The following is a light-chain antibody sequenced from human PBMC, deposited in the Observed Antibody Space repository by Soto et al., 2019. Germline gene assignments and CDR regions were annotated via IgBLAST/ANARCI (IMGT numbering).Light chain of an antibody. CDR2: EVS. V-gene: IGLV2-14*01. CDR1: SSDVGGYNY. CDR3: SSYTTSSTVI. J-gene: IGLJ2*01. Sequence: QSALTQPASVSGSPGQSITISCTGTSSDVGGYNYVSWYQQHPGKAPKLMIYEVSNRPSGVSYRFSGSKSGNTASLTISGLQAEDEADYYCSSYTTSSTVIFGGGTKVTVL.